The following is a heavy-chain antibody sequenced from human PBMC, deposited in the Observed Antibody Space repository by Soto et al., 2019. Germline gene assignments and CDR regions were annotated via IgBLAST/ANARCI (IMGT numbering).Heavy chain of an antibody. CDR2: INPSGGST. Sequence: GASVKVSCKASGYTFTSYYMHWVRQAPGQGLEWMGIINPSGGSTSYAQKFQGRVTMTRDTSTSTVYMELSSLRSEDTAVYYCARGSWGSYDILTGYFDYWGQGTLVTVSS. J-gene: IGHJ4*02. D-gene: IGHD3-9*01. V-gene: IGHV1-46*03. CDR3: ARGSWGSYDILTGYFDY. CDR1: GYTFTSYY.